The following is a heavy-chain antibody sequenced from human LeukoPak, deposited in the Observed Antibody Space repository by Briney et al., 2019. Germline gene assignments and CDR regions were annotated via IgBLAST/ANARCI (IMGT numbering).Heavy chain of an antibody. CDR2: ISYDGSNK. CDR3: ARGTGFADYYYYGMDV. J-gene: IGHJ6*02. V-gene: IGHV3-30-3*01. Sequence: PGGSLRLSCAASGFTFSSYAMHWVRQAPGKGLEWVAVISYDGSNKYYADSVKGRFTISRDNSKNTLYLQMNSLRAEDMAVYYCARGTGFADYYYYGMDVWGQGTTVTVSS. CDR1: GFTFSSYA. D-gene: IGHD3-10*01.